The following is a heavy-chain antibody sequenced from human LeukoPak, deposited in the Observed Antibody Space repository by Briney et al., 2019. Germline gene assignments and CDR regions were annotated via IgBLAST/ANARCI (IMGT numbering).Heavy chain of an antibody. D-gene: IGHD1-26*01. V-gene: IGHV1-46*01. CDR3: ARGPYRYFDY. Sequence: GASVKVSFKASGYTFTMYYIHWVRQAPGQGLEWMGIINPSGGGTSYTQKFQGRVTMTGDTSTSTVYMELSSLRSEDTAVYYCARGPYRYFDYWGQGTLVTVSS. J-gene: IGHJ4*02. CDR2: INPSGGGT. CDR1: GYTFTMYY.